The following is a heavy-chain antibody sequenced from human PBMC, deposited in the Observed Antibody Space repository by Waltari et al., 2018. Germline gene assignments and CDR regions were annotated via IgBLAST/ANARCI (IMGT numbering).Heavy chain of an antibody. CDR1: GVSITSHRIY. J-gene: IGHJ3*01. CDR2: MSYTGAT. D-gene: IGHD1-1*01. CDR3: ATYIGASVGTAAFDV. V-gene: IGHV4-39*01. Sequence: QLQLQESGPGLVKPSETLSLTCSVSGVSITSHRIYWGWIRQPPGQGLEWIGTMSYTGATYSSPSLESRVTVSRDTSKNQLSLKLVSVTAADTAVYYCATYIGASVGTAAFDVWGQGTMVAVSS.